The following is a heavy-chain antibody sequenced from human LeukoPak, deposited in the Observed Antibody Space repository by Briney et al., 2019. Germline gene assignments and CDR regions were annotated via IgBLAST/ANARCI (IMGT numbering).Heavy chain of an antibody. CDR2: IYYDGSNQ. V-gene: IGHV3-30*02. D-gene: IGHD5-24*01. J-gene: IGHJ3*02. CDR3: ARERRDGYIRHPDAFDI. CDR1: GFKLRNYG. Sequence: GGSLKVSCAASGFKLRNYGMHWVRQAPGKGLEWVAIIYYDGSNQYYADSVKGRFTISRDNSKNTLYLQMNSLRAEDTAVYYCARERRDGYIRHPDAFDIWGQGTMVTVSS.